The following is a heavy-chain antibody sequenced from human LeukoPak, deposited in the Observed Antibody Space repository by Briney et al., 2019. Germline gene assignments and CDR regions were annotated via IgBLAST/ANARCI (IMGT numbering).Heavy chain of an antibody. CDR1: GLTFSSFA. V-gene: IGHV3-23*01. Sequence: GGSLRLSCAASGLTFSSFAMSWVRQAPGKGLEWVSAISGSGGSTYYADSVQGRFTISRDNAKNTLYLQMNSLRAEDTAVYYCARGSSGHSYYWGQGTLVTVSS. D-gene: IGHD3-22*01. J-gene: IGHJ4*02. CDR2: ISGSGGST. CDR3: ARGSSGHSYY.